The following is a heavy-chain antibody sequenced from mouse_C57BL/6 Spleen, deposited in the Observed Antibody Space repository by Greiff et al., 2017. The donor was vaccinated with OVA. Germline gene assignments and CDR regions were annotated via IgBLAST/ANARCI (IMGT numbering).Heavy chain of an antibody. V-gene: IGHV5-17*01. CDR1: GFTFSDYG. CDR2: ISSGSSTI. D-gene: IGHD2-5*01. CDR3: ARSYSNWDWYFDV. J-gene: IGHJ1*03. Sequence: EVKLQESGGGLVKPGGSLKLSCAASGFTFSDYGMHWVRQAPEKGLEWVAYISSGSSTIYYADTVKGRFTISRDNAKNTLFLQMTSLRSEDTAMYYCARSYSNWDWYFDVWGKGTTVTVSS.